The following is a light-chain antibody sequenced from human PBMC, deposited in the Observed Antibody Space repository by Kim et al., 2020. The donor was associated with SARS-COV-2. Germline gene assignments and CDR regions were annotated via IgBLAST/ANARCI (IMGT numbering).Light chain of an antibody. V-gene: IGKV3-15*01. CDR2: GAS. CDR3: QHYNNWPYT. Sequence: SVSPGERATLACRASQRVSSNLAWYQQKPGQAPRLLIYGASSRATGIPARFSGSGSGTEFTLTINSLQSEDFALYYCQHYNNWPYTFGLGTKLEIK. CDR1: QRVSSN. J-gene: IGKJ2*01.